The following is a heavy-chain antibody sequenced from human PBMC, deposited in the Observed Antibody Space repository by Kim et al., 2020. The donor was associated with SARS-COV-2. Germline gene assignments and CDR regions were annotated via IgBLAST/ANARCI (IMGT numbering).Heavy chain of an antibody. CDR1: GFTFSNAW. V-gene: IGHV3-15*01. Sequence: GGSLRLSCAASGFTFSNAWMSWVRQAPGKGLEWVGRIKSKTDGGTTDYAAPGKGRFTISRDDSKNTLYLQMNSLETEDTAVYYCTTQISDRYYDILTGYSPIDYWGQGTLVTVSS. J-gene: IGHJ4*02. D-gene: IGHD3-9*01. CDR3: TTQISDRYYDILTGYSPIDY. CDR2: IKSKTDGGTT.